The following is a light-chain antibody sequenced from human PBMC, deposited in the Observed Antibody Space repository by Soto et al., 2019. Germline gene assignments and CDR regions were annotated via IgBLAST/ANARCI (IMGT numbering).Light chain of an antibody. J-gene: IGKJ4*01. CDR3: QQLRMYPST. V-gene: IGKV1-9*01. Sequence: DIQMTQSPSSLSASVGDRVTITYRESQDIAIYLAWYQQKPGEAPKLLIYAASTLYGGVPSRFSGSGAGTDFALTITSLQAEDFATYYCQQLRMYPSTFGGGTKVDIK. CDR2: AAS. CDR1: QDIAIY.